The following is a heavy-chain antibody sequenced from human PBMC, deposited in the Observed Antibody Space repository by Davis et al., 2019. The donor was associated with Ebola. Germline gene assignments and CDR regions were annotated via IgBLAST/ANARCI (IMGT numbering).Heavy chain of an antibody. Sequence: ASVKVSCKVSGYGFTDYYMHWVRQAPGQGLEWMGWINPNSGGTNYAQKFQGRVTLTRDTSITTAYMEMSRLRSDDTALYYCARGYPFFDYWGQGTLVTVSS. CDR3: ARGYPFFDY. D-gene: IGHD1-1*01. CDR2: INPNSGGT. CDR1: GYGFTDYY. J-gene: IGHJ4*02. V-gene: IGHV1-2*02.